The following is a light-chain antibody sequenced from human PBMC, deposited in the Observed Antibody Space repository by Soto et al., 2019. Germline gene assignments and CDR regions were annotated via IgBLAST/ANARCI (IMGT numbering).Light chain of an antibody. CDR1: PSVSSY. CDR3: QQRSNWLT. Sequence: EIVLTQSPATLSLSPGERATLSCRASPSVSSYLAWYQQKAGQAPRLLIYDASNRATGIPARFSGSGSGTDFTLTISSLEPEDFAVYYCQQRSNWLTFGGGTKVEIK. V-gene: IGKV3-11*01. J-gene: IGKJ4*01. CDR2: DAS.